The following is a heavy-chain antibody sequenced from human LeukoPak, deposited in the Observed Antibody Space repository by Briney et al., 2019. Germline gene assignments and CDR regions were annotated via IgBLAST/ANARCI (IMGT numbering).Heavy chain of an antibody. CDR2: ISSSSYI. J-gene: IGHJ4*02. CDR3: ARGPSCSSVSCYTTGLFDY. CDR1: GFTFSIYS. D-gene: IGHD2-15*01. V-gene: IGHV3-21*01. Sequence: GGSLRLSCAASGFTFSIYSMNWVRQAPGKGLEWVSSISSSSYIYYADSVKGRFTISRDNAKNSLYLQMNSLRAEDTAVYYCARGPSCSSVSCYTTGLFDYWGRGTLVTVSS.